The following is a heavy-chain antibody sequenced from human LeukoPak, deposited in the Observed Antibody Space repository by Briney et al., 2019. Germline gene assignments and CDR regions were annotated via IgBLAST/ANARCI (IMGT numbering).Heavy chain of an antibody. D-gene: IGHD5-12*01. Sequence: RSSETLSLTCTVSGGSISSGSYYWSWIRQPAGKGLEWIGRIYTSGSTNYNPSLKSRVTISVDTSKNQFSLKLSSVTAADTAVYYCARDRSCSGYDCYYYYMDVWGKGTTVTISS. V-gene: IGHV4-61*02. CDR3: ARDRSCSGYDCYYYYMDV. CDR1: GGSISSGSYY. J-gene: IGHJ6*03. CDR2: IYTSGST.